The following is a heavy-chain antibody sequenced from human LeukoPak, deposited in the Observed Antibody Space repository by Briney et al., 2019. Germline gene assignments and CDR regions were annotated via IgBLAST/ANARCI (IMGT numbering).Heavy chain of an antibody. CDR2: IYTSGST. Sequence: PSETLSLTCTVSGGSISSGSYYWSWIRQPAGKGLEWIGRIYTSGSTNYNPSLKSRVTISVDTSKNQFSLKLSSVTAADTAVYYCARGGAIWPFDYWGQGTLVTVSS. D-gene: IGHD3-10*01. V-gene: IGHV4-61*02. CDR3: ARGGAIWPFDY. CDR1: GGSISSGSYY. J-gene: IGHJ4*02.